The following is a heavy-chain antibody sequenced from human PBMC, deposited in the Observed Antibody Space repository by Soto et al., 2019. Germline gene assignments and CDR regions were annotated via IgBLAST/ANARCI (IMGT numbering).Heavy chain of an antibody. CDR2: IKSKTDGGTT. V-gene: IGHV3-15*07. CDR3: TTDDYVWSVATIGSVYY. CDR1: GFTFSNAW. D-gene: IGHD5-12*01. J-gene: IGHJ4*02. Sequence: EVQLVESGGGLVKPGGSLRLSCAASGFTFSNAWMNWVRQAPGKGLEWVGRIKSKTDGGTTDYAAPVKGRFTISRDDSKNTLYLQMNSLKTADTAVYYCTTDDYVWSVATIGSVYYWGQGTLVTVSS.